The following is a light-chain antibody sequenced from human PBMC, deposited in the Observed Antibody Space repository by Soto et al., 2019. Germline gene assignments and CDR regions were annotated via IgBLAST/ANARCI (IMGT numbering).Light chain of an antibody. Sequence: SALTHAPSPAGAPWQSFTISCPGTSRDVGAYKFVSWYQQNPGKAPKLIIYDVTKRPTGVPDRFSGSKSGNTASLTVSGLQAEDEADYYCSSYAGNSNYVFGSGTKVTVL. CDR1: SRDVGAYKF. CDR2: DVT. V-gene: IGLV2-8*01. J-gene: IGLJ1*01. CDR3: SSYAGNSNYV.